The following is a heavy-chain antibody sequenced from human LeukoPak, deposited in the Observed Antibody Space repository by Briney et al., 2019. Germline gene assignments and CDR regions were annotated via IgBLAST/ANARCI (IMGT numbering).Heavy chain of an antibody. Sequence: GGSLRLSCAASGFTFSSYAMSWVRQAPGKGLEWVSYISSSGSTIYYADSVKGRFTISRDNAKNSLYLQMNSLRAEDTAVYYCARDLTMYGSKTYYFDYWGQGTLVTVSS. CDR1: GFTFSSYA. J-gene: IGHJ4*02. V-gene: IGHV3-48*03. D-gene: IGHD6-13*01. CDR3: ARDLTMYGSKTYYFDY. CDR2: ISSSGSTI.